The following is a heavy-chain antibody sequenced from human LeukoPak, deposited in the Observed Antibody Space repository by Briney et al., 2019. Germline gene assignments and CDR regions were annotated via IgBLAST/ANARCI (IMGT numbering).Heavy chain of an antibody. J-gene: IGHJ5*02. V-gene: IGHV4-59*01. CDR2: IYDSGST. CDR3: ARGVTGIAARRDWFDP. Sequence: SETLSLTCTVSGGSISGWYWSWIRQPPGKGLEWIGYIYDSGSTNYNPSLKSRVTMSIDTSKNQFSLKLSSVTAADTAVYYCARGVTGIAARRDWFDPWGQGTLVTVSS. D-gene: IGHD6-6*01. CDR1: GGSISGWY.